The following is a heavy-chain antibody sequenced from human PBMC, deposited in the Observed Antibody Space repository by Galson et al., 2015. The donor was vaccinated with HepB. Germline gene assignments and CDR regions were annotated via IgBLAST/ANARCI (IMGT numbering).Heavy chain of an antibody. CDR2: IIPIFGTA. CDR3: ARDGGYPTGVDY. D-gene: IGHD5-12*01. CDR1: GGTFSSYA. V-gene: IGHV1-69*13. J-gene: IGHJ4*02. Sequence: SVKVSCKASGGTFSSYAISWVRQAPGQGLEWMGGIIPIFGTANYAQKFQGRVTITADESTSTAYMELSSLRSEDTAVYYCARDGGYPTGVDYWGQGTLVTVSS.